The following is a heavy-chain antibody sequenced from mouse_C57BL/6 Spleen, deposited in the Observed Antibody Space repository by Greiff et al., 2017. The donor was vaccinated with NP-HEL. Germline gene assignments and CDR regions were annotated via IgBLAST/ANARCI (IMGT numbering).Heavy chain of an antibody. CDR2: ISSGSSTI. D-gene: IGHD1-1*01. CDR3: ARGGPYYGSSYVWFAY. V-gene: IGHV5-17*01. J-gene: IGHJ3*01. Sequence: EVQVVESGGGLVKPGGSLKLSCAASGFTFSDYGMHWVRQAPEKGLEWVAYISSGSSTIYYADTVKGRFTISRDNAKNTLFLQMTSLRSEDTAMYYCARGGPYYGSSYVWFAYWGQGTLVTVSA. CDR1: GFTFSDYG.